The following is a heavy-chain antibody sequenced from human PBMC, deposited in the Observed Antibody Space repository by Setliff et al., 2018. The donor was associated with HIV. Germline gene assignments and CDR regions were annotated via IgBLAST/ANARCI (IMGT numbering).Heavy chain of an antibody. CDR1: GVSISSGSYY. V-gene: IGHV4-61*02. CDR2: IYTSGST. J-gene: IGHJ6*02. CDR3: VREGGRITMVRGVPSGGLDV. D-gene: IGHD3-10*01. Sequence: PSETLSLTCTVSGVSISSGSYYWSWIRQPAGKGLEWIGRIYTSGSTNYNPSLKSRVTISVDTSKNQFSLKLTSVTAADTAVYYCVREGGRITMVRGVPSGGLDVWGQGTTVTVSS.